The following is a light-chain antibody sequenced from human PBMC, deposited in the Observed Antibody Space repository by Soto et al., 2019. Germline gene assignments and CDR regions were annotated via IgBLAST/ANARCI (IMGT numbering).Light chain of an antibody. V-gene: IGLV2-23*02. Sequence: QSVPTQPASVSGSPGQSITISCTGTTRAIGGYNLVSWYQQHPGKAPKLMIYEVSERPSGVSNRFSGSKSGDTASLTSSGLQAEDEADYCCCAYAGSYVFGSGTKLTVL. J-gene: IGLJ1*01. CDR1: TRAIGGYNL. CDR2: EVS. CDR3: CAYAGSYV.